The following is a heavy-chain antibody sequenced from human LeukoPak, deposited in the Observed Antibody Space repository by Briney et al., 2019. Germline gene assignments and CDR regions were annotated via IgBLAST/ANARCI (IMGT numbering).Heavy chain of an antibody. J-gene: IGHJ4*02. D-gene: IGHD3-10*01. CDR1: GFTFSSYA. Sequence: PGGSLRLSCAASGFTFSSYAMSWVRQAPGKGLEWVAFIRYDGSNKYYADSVKGRFTISRDNSKNTLYLQMNSLRAEDTAVYYCAKDRYYGSGSYYRIYYFDYWGQGTLVTVSS. CDR2: IRYDGSNK. V-gene: IGHV3-30*02. CDR3: AKDRYYGSGSYYRIYYFDY.